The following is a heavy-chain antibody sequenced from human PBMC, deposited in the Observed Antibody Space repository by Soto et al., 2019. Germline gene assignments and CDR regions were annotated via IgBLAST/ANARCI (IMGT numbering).Heavy chain of an antibody. CDR1: GGTFSSYA. Sequence: QVQLVQSGAEVKKPGSSVKVSCKASGGTFSSYAISWVRQAPGQGLEWMGGIIPIFGTANYAQKFQGRVTITADESTSTAYMELSSLRSEDTAVYYCAREDIVATRFYYYYYGMDVWGQGTTVTVSS. CDR3: AREDIVATRFYYYYYGMDV. V-gene: IGHV1-69*01. CDR2: IIPIFGTA. D-gene: IGHD5-12*01. J-gene: IGHJ6*02.